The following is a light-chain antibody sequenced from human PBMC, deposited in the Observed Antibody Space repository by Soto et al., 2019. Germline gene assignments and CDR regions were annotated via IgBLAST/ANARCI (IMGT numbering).Light chain of an antibody. V-gene: IGLV2-14*01. CDR1: SSDIGTYNY. J-gene: IGLJ2*01. CDR3: SSYTSSISFIV. Sequence: QSVLTQPASVSGSPGQSITISCTGTSSDIGTYNYVSWYQQHPGKVPKLIIYEVTNRPSGVSNRFSGSKSGNTASLTISGLQAEDEADYYCSSYTSSISFIVFGGGTKVTVL. CDR2: EVT.